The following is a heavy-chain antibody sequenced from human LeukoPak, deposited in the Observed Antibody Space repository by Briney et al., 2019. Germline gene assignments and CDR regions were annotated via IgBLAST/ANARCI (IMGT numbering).Heavy chain of an antibody. CDR3: ARDRGGSYSAIDY. CDR1: GFTFSSYS. D-gene: IGHD1-26*01. Sequence: GGALRLSSAAPGFTFSSYSMSWVRQAPGKGRGWVSFISSSSSTIYSADSVKGRFTTSRDTAKTSLYLQMNRLRAEDTAVYCCARDRGGSYSAIDYWGQGTLVTVSS. J-gene: IGHJ4*02. V-gene: IGHV3-48*04. CDR2: ISSSSSTI.